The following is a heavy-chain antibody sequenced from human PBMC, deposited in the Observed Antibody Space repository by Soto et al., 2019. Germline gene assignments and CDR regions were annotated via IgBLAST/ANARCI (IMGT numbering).Heavy chain of an antibody. J-gene: IGHJ6*02. V-gene: IGHV4-59*08. CDR3: VILATDYLQGLADV. CDR2: VYYTGAT. CDR1: SGPSRRYN. Sequence: QVQLQQSGPRLVKPSETLSLTCTVTSGPSRRYNWGLIRQSPRRGLEWIGYVYYTGATASNPSLMSRVQRSADTSTNPSSVILSSLTAADSTVSYCVILATDYLQGLADVWGQGTTVSVSS. D-gene: IGHD3-16*01.